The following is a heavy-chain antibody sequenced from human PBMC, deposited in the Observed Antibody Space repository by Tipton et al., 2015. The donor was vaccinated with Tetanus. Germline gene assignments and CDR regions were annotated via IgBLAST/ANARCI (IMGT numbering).Heavy chain of an antibody. V-gene: IGHV3-33*01. CDR2: IWNDGSYK. D-gene: IGHD5-18*01. CDR3: ARVGISQNADSYVYHGLDV. Sequence: SLRLSCAASGFTFSTNAMHWVRQAPGKGLEWVAAIWNDGSYKYYADSVKGRFTVSRDNSKNTLYLEMNSLRAEDTAVYYCARVGISQNADSYVYHGLDVWGQGTTVTVSS. J-gene: IGHJ6*02. CDR1: GFTFSTNA.